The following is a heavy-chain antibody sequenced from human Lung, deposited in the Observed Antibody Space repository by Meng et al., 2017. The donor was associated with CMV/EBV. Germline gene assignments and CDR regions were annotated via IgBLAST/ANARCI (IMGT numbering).Heavy chain of an antibody. Sequence: QVPLREAGPALVKPSGTLSLTCAVSGDSITNHNWWAWVRQPPGKGLEWIGEIPHRGSSAYNPSLKSRVSMSIDKSKNQFSLKLTSVTAADTAVYHCLRRSGGSVWGQGTLVTVSS. CDR3: LRRSGGSV. CDR1: GDSITNHNW. CDR2: IPHRGSS. V-gene: IGHV4-4*02. J-gene: IGHJ1*01. D-gene: IGHD3-10*01.